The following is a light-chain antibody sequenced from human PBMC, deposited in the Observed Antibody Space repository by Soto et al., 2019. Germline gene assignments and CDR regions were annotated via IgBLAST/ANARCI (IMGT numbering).Light chain of an antibody. V-gene: IGKV1-39*01. Sequence: DIQMTQSPSSLSASVGDRVTITCRASQTIIRYLNWYQQKPGRAPNLLIYAASSLQSGVQSTFSVSGSGTESTLTISSLQPEDFATYYCQQSYSTLFTFGPGTKVEIK. CDR1: QTIIRY. CDR3: QQSYSTLFT. CDR2: AAS. J-gene: IGKJ3*01.